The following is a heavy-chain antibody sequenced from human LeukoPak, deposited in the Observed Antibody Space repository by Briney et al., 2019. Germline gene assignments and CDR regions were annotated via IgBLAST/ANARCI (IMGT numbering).Heavy chain of an antibody. CDR2: ISTSGGDT. V-gene: IGHV3-23*01. Sequence: PGGSPRLSCAASGFTFTSYAMAWVRQAPGKGLEWVSSISTSGGDTLYADSVKGRFTISRDNSKNTLYLQMNSLRAEDTAVYYCAKGGIAAAGFDPWGQGTLVTVSS. J-gene: IGHJ5*02. D-gene: IGHD6-13*01. CDR1: GFTFTSYA. CDR3: AKGGIAAAGFDP.